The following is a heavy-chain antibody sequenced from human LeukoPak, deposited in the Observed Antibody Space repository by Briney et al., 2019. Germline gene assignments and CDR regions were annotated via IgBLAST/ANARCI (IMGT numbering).Heavy chain of an antibody. CDR2: INPNSGGT. CDR3: ARLKPPIAAAGTHSNWFDP. J-gene: IGHJ5*02. V-gene: IGHV1-2*02. Sequence: ASVKVSCKASGYTFTGYYMHWVRQALGQGLEWMGWINPNSGGTNYAQKFQGRVTMTRDTSISTAYMELSRLRSDDTAVYYCARLKPPIAAAGTHSNWFDPWGQGTLVTVSS. D-gene: IGHD6-13*01. CDR1: GYTFTGYY.